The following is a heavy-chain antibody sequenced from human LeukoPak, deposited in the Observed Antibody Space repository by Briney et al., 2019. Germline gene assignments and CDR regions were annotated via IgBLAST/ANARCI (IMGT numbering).Heavy chain of an antibody. Sequence: SGALSLTCTVSGYSISSGYYWGWVPQPPGKGLEWIVSISHAGSTDYSPSLKSRVTISLDTPKNQFSLKLRPVTAADTAVYYCARILRGVIVTSFDYWGQGILVTVSS. D-gene: IGHD3-10*01. V-gene: IGHV4-38-2*02. CDR3: ARILRGVIVTSFDY. J-gene: IGHJ4*02. CDR1: GYSISSGYY. CDR2: ISHAGST.